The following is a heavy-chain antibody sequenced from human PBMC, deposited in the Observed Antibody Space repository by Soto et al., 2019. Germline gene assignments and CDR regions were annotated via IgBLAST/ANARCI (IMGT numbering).Heavy chain of an antibody. D-gene: IGHD3-10*01. CDR3: AREGTYGSGPDYYYYGMDV. CDR1: GYTFTGYY. V-gene: IGHV1-2*02. CDR2: ISPNSGGT. J-gene: IGHJ6*02. Sequence: ASVKVSCKASGYTFTGYYMHWVRQAPGQGLEWLGWISPNSGGTNYAQKFQGRFTMTKNTLYLQMNSLRAEDTAVYYCAREGTYGSGPDYYYYGMDVWGQGTTVTVSS.